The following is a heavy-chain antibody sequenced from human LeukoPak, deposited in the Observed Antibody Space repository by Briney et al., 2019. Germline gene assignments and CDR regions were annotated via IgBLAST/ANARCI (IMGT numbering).Heavy chain of an antibody. CDR3: ARGYSSSSWSLFDY. CDR1: GFTFSSYA. Sequence: PGGSLRLSCAASGFTFSSYAMSWVRQAPGKGLEWVSSISGSGGSTYYGDSGKGRSTISRDNSKNTLYLQMNSLRDEDTAVYYCARGYSSSSWSLFDYWGQGTLVTVSS. V-gene: IGHV3-23*01. CDR2: ISGSGGST. J-gene: IGHJ4*02. D-gene: IGHD6-6*01.